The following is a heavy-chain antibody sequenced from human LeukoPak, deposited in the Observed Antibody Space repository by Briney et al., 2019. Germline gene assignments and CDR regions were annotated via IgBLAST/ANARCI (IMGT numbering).Heavy chain of an antibody. V-gene: IGHV4-34*01. CDR2: INHSGST. CDR3: ARGSRMSYYNQPNRYYFDY. J-gene: IGHJ4*02. Sequence: SETLSLTCAVYGGSFSGYYWGWIRQPPGKGLEWIGEINHSGSTNYNPSLKSRVTISVDTSKNQFSLKLSSVTAADTAVYYCARGSRMSYYNQPNRYYFDYWGQGTLVTVSS. D-gene: IGHD3-10*01. CDR1: GGSFSGYY.